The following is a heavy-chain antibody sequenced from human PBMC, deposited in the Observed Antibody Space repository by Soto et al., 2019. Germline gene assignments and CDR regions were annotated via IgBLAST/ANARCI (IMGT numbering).Heavy chain of an antibody. D-gene: IGHD6-19*01. CDR3: ARFGSSGWYVVPYYYYYGMDV. CDR1: GYTFTSYG. V-gene: IGHV1-18*04. CDR2: ISAYNGNT. J-gene: IGHJ6*02. Sequence: ASVKVSCKASGYTFTSYGISWVRQAPGQGLEWMGWISAYNGNTNYAQKLQGRVTMITDTSTSTAYMELRSLRSDDTAVYYCARFGSSGWYVVPYYYYYGMDVWGQGTTVTVSS.